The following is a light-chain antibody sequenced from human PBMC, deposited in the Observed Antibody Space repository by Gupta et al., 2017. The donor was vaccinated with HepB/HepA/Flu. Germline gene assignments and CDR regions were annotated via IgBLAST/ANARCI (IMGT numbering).Light chain of an antibody. Sequence: DIQLTQSPSSLSASVGDRVTITCRASQSISSYLNWYQQKPGKVPKLLIYAASSLQSGVPSRFSGSGSGTDFTRTISSLQPEDFATDYCQQSYSTPPRYTFGQGTKLEIK. CDR2: AAS. V-gene: IGKV1-39*01. CDR1: QSISSY. J-gene: IGKJ2*01. CDR3: QQSYSTPPRYT.